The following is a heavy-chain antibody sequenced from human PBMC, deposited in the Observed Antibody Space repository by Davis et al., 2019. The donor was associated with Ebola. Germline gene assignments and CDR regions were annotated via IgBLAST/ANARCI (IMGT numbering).Heavy chain of an antibody. V-gene: IGHV4-59*12. CDR3: ARLRSFDWLSFHYFNY. J-gene: IGHJ4*02. CDR1: GGSFSTYY. CDR2: IYHPGTT. Sequence: PSETLSLTCTVSGGSFSTYYWTWIRQPPGKGLEWIGYIYHPGTTNSNPSIKSRVAISVETSKDQFSLKLSSVTAADTAGYYCARLRSFDWLSFHYFNYWGQGALVTVSS. D-gene: IGHD3-9*01.